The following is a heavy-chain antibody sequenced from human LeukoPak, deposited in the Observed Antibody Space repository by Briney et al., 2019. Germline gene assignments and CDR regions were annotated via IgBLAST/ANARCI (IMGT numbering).Heavy chain of an antibody. CDR1: GFTFDDYG. CDR2: INWNGGST. V-gene: IGHV3-20*04. J-gene: IGHJ3*02. Sequence: GGSLRLSCAASGFTFDDYGMSWVRQAPGKGLEWVSGINWNGGSTGYADSVKGRFTISRDNAKNSLYLQMNSLRAEDMALYYCAKDRTAAPYDAFDIWGQGTMVTVSS. D-gene: IGHD2-2*01. CDR3: AKDRTAAPYDAFDI.